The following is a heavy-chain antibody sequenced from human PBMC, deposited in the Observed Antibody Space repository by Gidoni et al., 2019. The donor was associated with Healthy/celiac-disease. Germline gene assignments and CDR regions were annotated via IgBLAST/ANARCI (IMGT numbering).Heavy chain of an antibody. J-gene: IGHJ4*02. CDR1: GGSISSYY. D-gene: IGHD3-22*01. CDR3: ARMPYYYDSSGTEQTFDY. V-gene: IGHV4-59*01. CDR2: IYYSGST. Sequence: QVQLQESGPGLVKPSETLSLTCTVPGGSISSYYWSWIRQPPGKGLEWIGYIYYSGSTNYNPSLKSRVTISVDTSKNQFSLKLSSVTAADTAVYYCARMPYYYDSSGTEQTFDYWGQGTLVTVSS.